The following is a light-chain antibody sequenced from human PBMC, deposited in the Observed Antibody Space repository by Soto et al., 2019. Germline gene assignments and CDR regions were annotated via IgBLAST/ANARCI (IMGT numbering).Light chain of an antibody. CDR3: QQYGSSPFT. Sequence: EIVLTQSPGTLSLSPGERATLSCRASQSVSSSYLAWYQQKPDPAPRLLIYGASSRATGIPDRFSGSGSGTDFTITISRLEPEEFAVYYCQQYGSSPFTFGPGTKVDIK. CDR1: QSVSSSY. CDR2: GAS. V-gene: IGKV3-20*01. J-gene: IGKJ3*01.